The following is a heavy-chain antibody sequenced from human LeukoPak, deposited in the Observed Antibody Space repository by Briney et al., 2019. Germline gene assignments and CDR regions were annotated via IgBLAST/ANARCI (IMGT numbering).Heavy chain of an antibody. Sequence: GPLRLSCVASGFTFKNYAMSWVRQAPGKGLEWVSAIDSSGAYTYYADSVRGRFIISRDNSKNSLYLQMNSLRAEDTAVYYCARDWLRYFDWLPAYYYGMDVWGQGTTVTVSS. V-gene: IGHV3-23*01. CDR1: GFTFKNYA. D-gene: IGHD3-9*01. J-gene: IGHJ6*02. CDR2: IDSSGAYT. CDR3: ARDWLRYFDWLPAYYYGMDV.